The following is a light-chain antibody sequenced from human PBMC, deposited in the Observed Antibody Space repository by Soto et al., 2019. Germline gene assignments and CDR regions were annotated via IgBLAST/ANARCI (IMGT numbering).Light chain of an antibody. V-gene: IGLV1-40*02. CDR3: QSYDNSLGVCYV. Sequence: QSAVTQPPSVSGAPGQRVTISCTGSSSNLGAGYDVHWYQLLPGTAPKLLTYGNRNRPSGVPDRFSGSKSGTSASLAITGLQAEDEADYYCQSYDNSLGVCYVFGTGTKVTAL. J-gene: IGLJ1*01. CDR1: SSNLGAGYD. CDR2: GNR.